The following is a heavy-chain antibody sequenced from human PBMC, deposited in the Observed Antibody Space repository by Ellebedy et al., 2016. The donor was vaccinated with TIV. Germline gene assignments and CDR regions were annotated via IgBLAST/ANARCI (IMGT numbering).Heavy chain of an antibody. V-gene: IGHV4-34*01. Sequence: GSLRLXXAVYGGSFSGYYWSWIRQPPGKGLEWIGEINHSGSTNYNPSLKSRVTISVDTSKNQFSLKLSSVTAADTAVYYCARGHDYGSDYWGQGTLVTVSS. D-gene: IGHD4-17*01. CDR2: INHSGST. J-gene: IGHJ4*02. CDR3: ARGHDYGSDY. CDR1: GGSFSGYY.